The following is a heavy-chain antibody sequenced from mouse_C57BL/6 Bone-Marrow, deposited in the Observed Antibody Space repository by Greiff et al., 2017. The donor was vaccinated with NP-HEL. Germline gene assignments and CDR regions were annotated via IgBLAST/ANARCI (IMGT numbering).Heavy chain of an antibody. V-gene: IGHV1-61*01. CDR1: GYTFTSYW. Sequence: VQLQQPGAELVRPGSSVKLSCKASGYTFTSYWMDWVKQRPGQGLEWIGNIYPSDSETHYNQKFKDKATLTVDKSSSTAYMQLSSLTSEDSAVYYCARPIYYGSSLSAMDYWGQGTSVTVSS. CDR2: IYPSDSET. J-gene: IGHJ4*01. CDR3: ARPIYYGSSLSAMDY. D-gene: IGHD1-1*01.